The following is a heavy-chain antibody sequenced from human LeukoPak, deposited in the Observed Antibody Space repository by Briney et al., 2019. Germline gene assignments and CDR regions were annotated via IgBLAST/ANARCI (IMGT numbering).Heavy chain of an antibody. V-gene: IGHV1-46*01. CDR3: ARESEMATIIP. Sequence: ASVKVSCKASGYTSTSYYMHWVRQAPGQGLEWMGIINPSGGSTSYAQEFQGRVTMTRDTSTSTVYMELSSLRSEDTAVYYCARESEMATIIPWGQGTLVTVSS. CDR1: GYTSTSYY. D-gene: IGHD5-24*01. J-gene: IGHJ5*02. CDR2: INPSGGST.